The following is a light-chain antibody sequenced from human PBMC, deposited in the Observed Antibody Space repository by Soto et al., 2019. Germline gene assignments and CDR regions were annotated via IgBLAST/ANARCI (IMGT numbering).Light chain of an antibody. J-gene: IGKJ1*01. CDR1: QSVSSSY. V-gene: IGKV3-20*01. Sequence: EIVLTQSPGTLAFSPGERSTRSCRSSQSVSSSYLAWYQQKPGQAPRLLIYRTSNRATGIPDRFSGSGSGTDFTLTISSLQPEDFGTYYCQQYNSYPWTFAQGTKVDIK. CDR2: RTS. CDR3: QQYNSYPWT.